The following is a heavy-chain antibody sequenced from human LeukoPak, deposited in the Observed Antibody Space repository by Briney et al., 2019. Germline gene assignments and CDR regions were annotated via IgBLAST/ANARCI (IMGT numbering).Heavy chain of an antibody. CDR1: GFTFSSYS. D-gene: IGHD4-17*01. V-gene: IGHV3-21*01. CDR2: ISSSSSYI. CDR3: AREAYYGDYLGVGY. J-gene: IGHJ4*02. Sequence: GGSLRLSCAASGFTFSSYSMNWVRQAPGKGLEWVSSISSSSSYIYYADSVEGRFTISRDNAKNSLYLQMNSLRAEDTAVYYCAREAYYGDYLGVGYWGQGTLVTVSS.